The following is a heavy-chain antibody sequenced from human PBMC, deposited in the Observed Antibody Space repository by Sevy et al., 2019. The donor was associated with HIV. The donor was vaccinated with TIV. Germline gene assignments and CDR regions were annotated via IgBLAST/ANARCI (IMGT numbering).Heavy chain of an antibody. D-gene: IGHD5-18*01. CDR1: GFTFTNTW. V-gene: IGHV3-15*01. Sequence: GGSLRLSCAASGFTFTNTWMSWVRQAPGKGLEWVGRIKSKTDGGTEDYAAPVKGRFSISRDDSKNTPYLQMNSRKTEDTAVYYCTTGDPYNRYGYMRPYFFDYWGQGTLVTVSS. CDR2: IKSKTDGGTE. CDR3: TTGDPYNRYGYMRPYFFDY. J-gene: IGHJ4*02.